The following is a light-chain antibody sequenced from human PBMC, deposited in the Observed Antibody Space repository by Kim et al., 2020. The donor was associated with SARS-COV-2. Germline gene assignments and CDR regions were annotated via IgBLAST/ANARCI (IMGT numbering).Light chain of an antibody. CDR3: QAWDSSSVV. CDR2: QDT. V-gene: IGLV3-1*01. Sequence: SYELTQPPSVSVSPGQTASITCSGDKLGDKYASWYQQKSGQSPVLVIYQDTKRPSGIPERFSGSNSGNTATLTISGTQAMDEADYDCQAWDSSSVVFGGG. J-gene: IGLJ2*01. CDR1: KLGDKY.